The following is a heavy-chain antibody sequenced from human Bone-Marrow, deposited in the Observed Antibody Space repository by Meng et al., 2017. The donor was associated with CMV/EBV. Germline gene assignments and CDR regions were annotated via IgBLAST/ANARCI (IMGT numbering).Heavy chain of an antibody. D-gene: IGHD2-15*01. CDR3: TKDHEGYCRGGTCFYFDS. CDR1: TFSSYS. J-gene: IGHJ4*02. V-gene: IGHV3-30*18. CDR2: ISYDGSHI. Sequence: TFSSYSMNWVRQAPGKGLEWVAAISYDGSHIYYGDSVKGRFTISRDNSNNTVSLQMNSLRPDDTAIYYCTKDHEGYCRGGTCFYFDSWGQGTLVTVSS.